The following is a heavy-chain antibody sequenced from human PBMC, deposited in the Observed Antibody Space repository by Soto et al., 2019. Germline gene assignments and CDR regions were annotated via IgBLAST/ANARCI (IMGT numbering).Heavy chain of an antibody. D-gene: IGHD6-6*01. CDR3: ARVGDYIPYSSSSGYYYYYMDV. CDR1: GGTFSSYT. J-gene: IGHJ6*03. CDR2: IIPILGIA. Sequence: ASVKVSCKASGGTFSSYTISWVRQAPGQGLEWMGRIIPILGIANYAQKFQGRVTITADKSTSTAYMELSSLRSEDTAVYYCARVGDYIPYSSSSGYYYYYMDVWGKGTTVTVSS. V-gene: IGHV1-69*02.